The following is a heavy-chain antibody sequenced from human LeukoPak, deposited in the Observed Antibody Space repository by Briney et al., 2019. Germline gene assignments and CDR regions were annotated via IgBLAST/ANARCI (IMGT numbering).Heavy chain of an antibody. CDR2: ISSSSSYI. D-gene: IGHD3-16*02. CDR3: ARVGDYVWGSYRYGYFDY. V-gene: IGHV3-21*01. CDR1: GFTFSSYS. Sequence: GGSLRLSCAASGFTFSSYSMNWVRQAPGKGLEWVSSISSSSSYIYYADSVKGRFTISRDNAKNSLYLQMNSLRAEDTAVYYCARVGDYVWGSYRYGYFDYWGQGTLVTVSS. J-gene: IGHJ4*02.